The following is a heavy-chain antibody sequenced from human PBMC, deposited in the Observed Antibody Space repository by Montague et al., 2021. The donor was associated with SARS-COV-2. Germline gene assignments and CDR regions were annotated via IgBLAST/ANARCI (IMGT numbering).Heavy chain of an antibody. CDR2: IYCSGST. CDR3: ALNYFRVRSWYGMDV. Sequence: TLSLTCTVSGGSISSGGYYWSWIRQHPGKGLEWIGYIYCSGSTYYNPSLKSRVTISVDTSKNQFSLKLSSVTAADTAVYYCALNYFRVRSWYGMDVWGQGITVTVSS. J-gene: IGHJ6*02. V-gene: IGHV4-31*03. CDR1: GGSISSGGYY. D-gene: IGHD3-10*01.